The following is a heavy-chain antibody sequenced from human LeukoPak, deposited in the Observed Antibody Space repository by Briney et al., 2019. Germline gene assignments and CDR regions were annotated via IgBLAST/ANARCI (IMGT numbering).Heavy chain of an antibody. V-gene: IGHV1-46*01. CDR2: INPSGGST. CDR3: AGTTYDNWFDP. Sequence: ASVKVSCKASGYTFTSYYMHWVLQAPGHGLEWMGIINPSGGSTSYAQKFQGRVTMTRDTSTSTVYMELSSLRSEDTAVYYCAGTTYDNWFDPWGQGTLVTVSS. D-gene: IGHD4-17*01. CDR1: GYTFTSYY. J-gene: IGHJ5*02.